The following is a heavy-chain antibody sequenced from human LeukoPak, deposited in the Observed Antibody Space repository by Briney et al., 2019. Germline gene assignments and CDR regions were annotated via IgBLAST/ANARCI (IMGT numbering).Heavy chain of an antibody. D-gene: IGHD6-19*01. J-gene: IGHJ6*02. CDR2: ISGSGGST. CDR1: GFTFSSYA. V-gene: IGHV3-23*01. Sequence: PGGSLRLSCAASGFTFSSYAMSWVRQAPVKGLEWVSAISGSGGSTYYADSVKGRFTISRDNSKNTLYLQMNSLRAEDTAVYYCAKDPIAVAGTDYYYYGMDVWGQGTTVTVSS. CDR3: AKDPIAVAGTDYYYYGMDV.